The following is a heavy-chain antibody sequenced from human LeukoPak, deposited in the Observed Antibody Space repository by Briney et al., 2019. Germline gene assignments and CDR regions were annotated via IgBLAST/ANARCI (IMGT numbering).Heavy chain of an antibody. D-gene: IGHD2-21*01. V-gene: IGHV4-39*01. J-gene: IGHJ4*02. CDR1: GGSISSSSYY. CDR3: ARLYPLLWWGFDY. Sequence: PSETLSLTCTVSGGSISSSSYYWGWIRQPPGKGLEWIGSIYYSGSTYYNPSLKSRVTISVDTSKNQFSLKLSSVTAADTAVYYCARLYPLLWWGFDYWGQGTLVTVSS. CDR2: IYYSGST.